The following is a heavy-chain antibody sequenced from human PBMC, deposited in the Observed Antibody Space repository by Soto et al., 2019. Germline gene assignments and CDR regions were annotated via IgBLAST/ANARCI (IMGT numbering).Heavy chain of an antibody. Sequence: GGSLRLSCAVSGFIFSAYGILWVRQAPGKGLEWVAVISYDGNNEHYADSVKGRFTISRDNSKNTLFLQMSSLGAEDTAVYYCAKDTYYHDTTGYYVFDYWGQGTLVTVSS. J-gene: IGHJ4*02. D-gene: IGHD3-22*01. CDR3: AKDTYYHDTTGYYVFDY. CDR2: ISYDGNNE. V-gene: IGHV3-30*18. CDR1: GFIFSAYG.